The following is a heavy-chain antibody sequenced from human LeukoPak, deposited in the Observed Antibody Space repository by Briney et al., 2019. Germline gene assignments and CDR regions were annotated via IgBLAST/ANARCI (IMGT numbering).Heavy chain of an antibody. V-gene: IGHV3-48*03. D-gene: IGHD3/OR15-3a*01. CDR2: ISSSGSTI. CDR1: GFTFSSYE. CDR3: LQGTGTGGDY. J-gene: IGHJ4*02. Sequence: GGSLRLSCAASGFTFSSYEMNWVRQAPGKGLEWVSYISSSGSTIYYADSVKGRFTISRDNSKNTLYLQMNSLRAEDTAVYYCLQGTGTGGDYWGQGTLVTVSS.